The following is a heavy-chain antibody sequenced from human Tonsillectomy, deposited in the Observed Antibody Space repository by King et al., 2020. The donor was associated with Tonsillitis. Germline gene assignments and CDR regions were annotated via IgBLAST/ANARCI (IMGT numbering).Heavy chain of an antibody. D-gene: IGHD2-2*01. Sequence: QLVESGGGVVQPGRSLRLSCAASGFTFSSYGMHWVRQAPGKGLEWVAVIWYDGSNKYYADSVKGRFTISRDNSKNTPYLQMNSLRAEDTAVYYCARDLVGYCSSTSCHHFDYWGQGTLVTVSS. J-gene: IGHJ4*02. CDR1: GFTFSSYG. CDR3: ARDLVGYCSSTSCHHFDY. V-gene: IGHV3-33*01. CDR2: IWYDGSNK.